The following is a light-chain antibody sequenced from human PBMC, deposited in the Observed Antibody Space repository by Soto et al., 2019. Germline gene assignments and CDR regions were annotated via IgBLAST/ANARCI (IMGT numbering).Light chain of an antibody. Sequence: QSALTQPASVSGSPGQSITISCTGSTSDVGAYNYVSWYKHHPGQAPQLMIYEVSNRPSGVSNRFSGSKSGNTASLTISGLQADDEGDYYCSSKTSSISPVVFGTGTKLTVL. V-gene: IGLV2-14*01. CDR2: EVS. CDR3: SSKTSSISPVV. CDR1: TSDVGAYNY. J-gene: IGLJ1*01.